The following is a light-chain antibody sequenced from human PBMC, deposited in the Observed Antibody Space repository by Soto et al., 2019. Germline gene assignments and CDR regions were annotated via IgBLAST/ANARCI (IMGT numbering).Light chain of an antibody. Sequence: SYELTQPPSVSVAPGQTARITCGGNKIGTKSVHWDQQTPGQAPVLVVVADSDRPSGIRERVSGSNSGHTATLTISSVEAGDEADYFCQVWDSRTDQNLVFGGGTKLTVL. CDR1: KIGTKS. J-gene: IGLJ3*02. V-gene: IGLV3-21*02. CDR2: ADS. CDR3: QVWDSRTDQNLV.